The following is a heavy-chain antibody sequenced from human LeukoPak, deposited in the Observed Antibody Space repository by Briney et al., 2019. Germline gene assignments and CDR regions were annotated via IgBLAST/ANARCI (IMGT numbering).Heavy chain of an antibody. D-gene: IGHD1-14*01. CDR2: IFPGGSDT. J-gene: IGHJ5*02. CDR1: GYSFSSYW. CDR3: ARQPGSGA. Sequence: GESLKISCQGSGYSFSSYWIAWVRQMPGKGLEWMGIIFPGGSDTRYSPSFQGHVTISADKSISTAYLQWRSLRASDTAMYYCARQPGSGAWGQGTLVTVSS. V-gene: IGHV5-51*01.